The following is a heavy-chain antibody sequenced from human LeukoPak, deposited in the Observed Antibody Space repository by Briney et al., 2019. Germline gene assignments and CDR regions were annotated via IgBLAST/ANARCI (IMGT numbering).Heavy chain of an antibody. CDR3: AREIYDSSGYYSGWGV. D-gene: IGHD3-22*01. J-gene: IGHJ4*02. CDR1: GFTFSSYS. CDR2: IRYDGSNK. V-gene: IGHV3-30*02. Sequence: GGSLRLSCAASGFTFSSYSMNWVRQAPGKGLEWVAFIRYDGSNKYYADSVKGRFTISRDNSKNTLYLQMNSLRAEDTAVYYCAREIYDSSGYYSGWGVWGQGTLVTVSS.